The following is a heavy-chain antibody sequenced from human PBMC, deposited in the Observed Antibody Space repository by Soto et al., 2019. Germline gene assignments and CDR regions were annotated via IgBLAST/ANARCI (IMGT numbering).Heavy chain of an antibody. CDR3: ARNRRDIVVVVAATSDY. Sequence: GSLRLSCAASGFTFSSYSMNWVRQAPGKGLEWVSYISSSSSTIYYADSVKGRFTISRDNAKNSLYLQMNSLRAEDTAVYYCARNRRDIVVVVAATSDYWGQGTLVTVSS. D-gene: IGHD2-15*01. CDR2: ISSSSSTI. V-gene: IGHV3-48*01. CDR1: GFTFSSYS. J-gene: IGHJ4*02.